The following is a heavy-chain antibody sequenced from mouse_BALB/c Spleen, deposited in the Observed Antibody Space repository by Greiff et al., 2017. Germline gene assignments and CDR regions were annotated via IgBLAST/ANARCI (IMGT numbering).Heavy chain of an antibody. Sequence: EVQLVESGGGLVKPGGSLKLSCAASGFAFSSYDMSWVRQTPERRLEWVAYISSGGGSTYYPDTVKGRFTISRDNAKNTLYLQMSSLKSEDTAMYYCARHYEDYDWFAYWGQGTLVTVSA. D-gene: IGHD2-4*01. V-gene: IGHV5-12-1*01. J-gene: IGHJ3*01. CDR1: GFAFSSYD. CDR3: ARHYEDYDWFAY. CDR2: ISSGGGST.